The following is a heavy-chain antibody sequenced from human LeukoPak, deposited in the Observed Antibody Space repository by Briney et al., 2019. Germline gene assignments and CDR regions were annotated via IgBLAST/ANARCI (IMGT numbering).Heavy chain of an antibody. CDR1: GNYW. CDR2: INSDGSWT. Sequence: GGSLRLSCAASGNYWMHWVRQAPGKGLVWVSHINSDGSWTSHADSVKGRFTISRDNSKNTLYLQMNSLRAEDTAVYYCARNYGDYYVYWGQGTLVTVSS. CDR3: ARNYGDYYVY. J-gene: IGHJ4*02. V-gene: IGHV3-74*01. D-gene: IGHD4-17*01.